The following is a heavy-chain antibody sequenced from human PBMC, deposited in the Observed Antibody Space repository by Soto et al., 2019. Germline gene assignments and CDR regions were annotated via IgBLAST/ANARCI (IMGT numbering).Heavy chain of an antibody. CDR2: ISSSSSTI. Sequence: GGSLRLSCAASGFTFSSYSMNWVRQAPGKGLEWVSYISSSSSTIYYADSVKGRFTISRDNAKNSLYLQMNSLRAEDTAVYYCARDREFEVTPYYYYYYYMDVWGKGTTVTVSS. CDR3: ARDREFEVTPYYYYYYYMDV. J-gene: IGHJ6*03. V-gene: IGHV3-48*01. CDR1: GFTFSSYS. D-gene: IGHD3-10*01.